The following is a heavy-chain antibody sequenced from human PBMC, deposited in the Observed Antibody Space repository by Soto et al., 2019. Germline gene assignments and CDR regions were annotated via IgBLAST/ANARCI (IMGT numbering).Heavy chain of an antibody. Sequence: EVQLVESGGGLVQPGGSLRLSCAASGFTFSDHYMDWVRQAPGKGLEWVGRTRNKANSYTTEYAASVKGRFTISRDDSKNSLYLQMNSMKTEDTAVYYCARGKGYCSGGSCYKDPDNYYYYYMDVWSKGTTVTVSS. CDR1: GFTFSDHY. V-gene: IGHV3-72*01. CDR3: ARGKGYCSGGSCYKDPDNYYYYYMDV. D-gene: IGHD2-15*01. J-gene: IGHJ6*03. CDR2: TRNKANSYTT.